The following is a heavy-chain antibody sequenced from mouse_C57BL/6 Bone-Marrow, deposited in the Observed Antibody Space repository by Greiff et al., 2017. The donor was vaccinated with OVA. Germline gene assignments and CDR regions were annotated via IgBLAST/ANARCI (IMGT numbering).Heavy chain of an antibody. CDR1: GYAFSSSW. CDR2: IYPGDGDT. CDR3: ARGAITTVVAWYFDV. D-gene: IGHD1-1*01. V-gene: IGHV1-82*01. J-gene: IGHJ1*03. Sequence: QVQLQQSGPELVKPGASVKISCKASGYAFSSSWMNWVKQRPGKGLEWIGRIYPGDGDTNYNGKFKGKATLTADKSSSTAYMQLSSLTSEDSAVYFCARGAITTVVAWYFDVWGTGTTVTVSS.